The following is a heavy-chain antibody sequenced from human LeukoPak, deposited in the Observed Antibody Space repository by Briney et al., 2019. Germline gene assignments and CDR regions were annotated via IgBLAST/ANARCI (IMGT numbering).Heavy chain of an antibody. CDR2: ITSSGDIT. J-gene: IGHJ4*02. CDR1: GFDFSNYV. V-gene: IGHV3-23*01. D-gene: IGHD4-11*01. CDR3: SKPPGRSSNLYREFES. Sequence: GGSLRLSCAASGFDFSNYVMTWVRQAPGKGLEWVAGITSSGDITYYSDSVKGRFTISRDNSRNTQDLQMKSLRAQDTALYYCSKPPGRSSNLYREFESWGQGTMVTVSS.